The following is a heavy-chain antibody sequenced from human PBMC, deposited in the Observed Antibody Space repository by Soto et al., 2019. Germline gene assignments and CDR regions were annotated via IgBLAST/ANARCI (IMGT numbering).Heavy chain of an antibody. Sequence: QVQLVESGGGVVQPGRSLRLSCAASGLTFSSYAMHWVRQAPGKGLEWVAVISYDGSNKYYADSVKGRFTISRDNSKNTLDLQMNSLKAEDTAVYYCAREGGSGLRGFPFDYWCQGTLVTVSS. D-gene: IGHD3-10*01. CDR2: ISYDGSNK. V-gene: IGHV3-30-3*01. J-gene: IGHJ4*02. CDR3: AREGGSGLRGFPFDY. CDR1: GLTFSSYA.